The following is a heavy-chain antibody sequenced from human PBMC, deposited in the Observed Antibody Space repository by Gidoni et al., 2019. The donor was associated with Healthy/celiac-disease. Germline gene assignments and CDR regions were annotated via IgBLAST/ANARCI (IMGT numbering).Heavy chain of an antibody. CDR1: GFPFSSYA. CDR2: IRGSGGST. J-gene: IGHJ4*02. CDR3: AKDNLFEVSGSYYFDY. D-gene: IGHD3-10*01. V-gene: IGHV3-23*04. Sequence: EVQLVEAGGGLVQPGGSLSLTCEASGFPFSSYAMSWVRQAPGQGLGWVSAIRGSGGSTYNANSVKGRFTISRENSKNTLDLQMNGLRAEDTAVYYCAKDNLFEVSGSYYFDYWGQGTLVTVSS.